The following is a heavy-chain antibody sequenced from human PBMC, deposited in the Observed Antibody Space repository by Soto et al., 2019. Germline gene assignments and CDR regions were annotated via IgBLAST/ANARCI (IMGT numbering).Heavy chain of an antibody. CDR3: ARSRAAPRRCWFDP. Sequence: SETLSLTCAVYGGSFSGYYWSWIRQPPGKGLEWIGEINHSGSTNYNPSLKSRVTISVDTSKNQFSLKLSSVTAADTAVYYCARSRAAPRRCWFDPWGQGTPVTVSS. V-gene: IGHV4-34*01. CDR2: INHSGST. D-gene: IGHD2-15*01. J-gene: IGHJ5*02. CDR1: GGSFSGYY.